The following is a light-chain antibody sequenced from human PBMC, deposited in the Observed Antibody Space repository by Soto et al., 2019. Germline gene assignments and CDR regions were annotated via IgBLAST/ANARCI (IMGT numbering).Light chain of an antibody. CDR1: QSLSTW. Sequence: DIQMPQSPSTLSASVGDRVTITCRASQSLSTWLAWYQQKPGKAPKLLIYDASSLESGVPSRFSGSGSGTEFTLTISSLQPDDFATYYCQQYNSYPFTFGPGTKVDIK. CDR3: QQYNSYPFT. V-gene: IGKV1-5*01. J-gene: IGKJ3*01. CDR2: DAS.